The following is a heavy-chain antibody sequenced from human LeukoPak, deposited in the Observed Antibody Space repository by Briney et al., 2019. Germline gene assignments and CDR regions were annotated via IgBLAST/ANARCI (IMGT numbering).Heavy chain of an antibody. V-gene: IGHV3-30*03. D-gene: IGHD3-22*01. Sequence: PGGSLRLSCAASGFTFSSYGMHWVRQAPGKGLEWVAVISYDGSNKYYADSVKGRFTISRDNSKNTLYLQMNSLRAEDTAVYYCATRSGYYQFDYWGQGTLVTVSS. J-gene: IGHJ4*02. CDR3: ATRSGYYQFDY. CDR1: GFTFSSYG. CDR2: ISYDGSNK.